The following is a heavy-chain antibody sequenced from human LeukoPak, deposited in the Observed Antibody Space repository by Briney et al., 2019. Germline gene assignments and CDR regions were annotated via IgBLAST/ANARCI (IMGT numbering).Heavy chain of an antibody. V-gene: IGHV6-1*01. D-gene: IGHD6-19*01. J-gene: IGHJ4*02. CDR2: TYYRSKWHY. CDR1: GDSVSSXXXX. CDR3: ARDRGNGWNHPVD. Sequence: AXSGDSVSSXXXXXTWXXQSPXXXXXXXGRTYYRSKWHYDYPASVKSRLTISSDPSKNQFSLHLDSVTPEDTAVYYCARDRGNGWNHPVDWGQGTLVTVSS.